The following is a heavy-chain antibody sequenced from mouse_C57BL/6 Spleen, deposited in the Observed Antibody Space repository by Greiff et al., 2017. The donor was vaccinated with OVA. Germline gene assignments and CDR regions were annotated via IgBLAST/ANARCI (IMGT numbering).Heavy chain of an antibody. Sequence: LQQSDAELVKPGASVKISCKASGYTFTDYSIHWVKQRPEQGLEWIGYIYPRDGSTKYNEKFKGKATLTADKSSSTAYMQLSSLTSEDSAVSICAREKGDCFDYWGQGTTLTVSS. J-gene: IGHJ2*01. CDR2: IYPRDGST. CDR1: GYTFTDYS. V-gene: IGHV1-78*01. CDR3: AREKGDCFDY.